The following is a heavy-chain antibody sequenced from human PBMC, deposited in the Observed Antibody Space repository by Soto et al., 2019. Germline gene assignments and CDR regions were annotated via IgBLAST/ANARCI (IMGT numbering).Heavy chain of an antibody. D-gene: IGHD7-27*01. CDR3: TTDIDWGYQDY. J-gene: IGHJ4*02. V-gene: IGHV3-15*01. Sequence: GESLKISCAASGFTFSNAWMSWVRQAPGKGLEWVGRIKSKTDGGTTDYAAPVKGRFTISRDDSKNTLYLQMNSLKTEDTAVYYCTTDIDWGYQDYWGQGTLVTVSS. CDR1: GFTFSNAW. CDR2: IKSKTDGGTT.